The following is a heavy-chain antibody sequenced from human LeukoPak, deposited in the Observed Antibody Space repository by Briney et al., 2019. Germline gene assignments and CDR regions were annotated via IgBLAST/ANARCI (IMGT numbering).Heavy chain of an antibody. CDR1: GFTVSTNY. J-gene: IGHJ4*02. Sequence: GGSLRLSCVVSGFTVSTNYMSWVRQAPGKGLEWVSLIYSGGSTYYADSVKGRFTVSRDNSKNTLYLQMNSLRAEDTAVYYCARRAGGYSHPYDYWGQGTLVTVSS. CDR2: IYSGGST. D-gene: IGHD4-23*01. V-gene: IGHV3-53*01. CDR3: ARRAGGYSHPYDY.